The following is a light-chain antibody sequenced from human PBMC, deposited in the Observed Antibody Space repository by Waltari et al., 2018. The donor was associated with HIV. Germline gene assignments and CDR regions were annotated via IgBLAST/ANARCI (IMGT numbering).Light chain of an antibody. J-gene: IGKJ5*01. CDR2: AAS. V-gene: IGKV1-8*01. CDR3: QQYYSYPSIT. CDR1: QGISSY. Sequence: AIRMTQSPSSFSASTGDRVTIPCRASQGISSYLAWYQQKPGKAPKLLIYAASTLQSGVPSRFSGSGSGTDFTLTISCLQSEDFATYYWQQYYSYPSITFGQGTRLEIK.